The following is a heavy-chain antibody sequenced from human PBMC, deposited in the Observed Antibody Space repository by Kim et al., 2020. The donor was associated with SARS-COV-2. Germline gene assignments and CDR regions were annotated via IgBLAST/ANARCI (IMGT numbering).Heavy chain of an antibody. Sequence: ASVKVSCKASGYTFTSYYMHWVRQAPGQGLEWMGIINPSGGSTSYAQKFQGRVTMTRDTSTSTVYMELSSLRSEDTAVYYCARGEALRYFDWLLLRLISYFDYWGQGTLVTVSS. J-gene: IGHJ4*02. CDR3: ARGEALRYFDWLLLRLISYFDY. V-gene: IGHV1-46*01. CDR2: INPSGGST. CDR1: GYTFTSYY. D-gene: IGHD3-9*01.